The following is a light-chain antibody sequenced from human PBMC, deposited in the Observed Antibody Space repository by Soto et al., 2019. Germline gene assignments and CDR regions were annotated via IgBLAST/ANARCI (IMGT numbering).Light chain of an antibody. CDR1: SSNIGSNT. J-gene: IGLJ1*01. CDR2: SNN. V-gene: IGLV1-44*01. Sequence: SLLTQPPSASWTPRQRITISCSGSSSNIGSNTVNWYQQLPGKAPKLLIYSNNQRPSGVPDRFSGSKSGTSDSLAISGLESEDAADYHCAAWDDSLNALFGTGTKGPVL. CDR3: AAWDDSLNAL.